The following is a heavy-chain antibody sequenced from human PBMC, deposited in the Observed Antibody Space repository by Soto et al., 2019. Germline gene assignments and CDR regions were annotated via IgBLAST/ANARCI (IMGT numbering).Heavy chain of an antibody. Sequence: QVQLQESGPGLVKPSGTLSLTCAVSGGSISSSNWGSWVRQPPGKGLGWIGEIYNSGSTNYNPSLTSRVAISVDKAKNQFALKLSSVTAADTAVYYCASVRGGYYYAMDVWGQGTTVTVSS. CDR2: IYNSGST. CDR3: ASVRGGYYYAMDV. D-gene: IGHD3-10*02. V-gene: IGHV4-4*02. J-gene: IGHJ6*02. CDR1: GGSISSSNW.